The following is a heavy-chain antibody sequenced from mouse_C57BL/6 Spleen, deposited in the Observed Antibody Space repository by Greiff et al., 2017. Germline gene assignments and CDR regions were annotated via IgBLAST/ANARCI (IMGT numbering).Heavy chain of an antibody. CDR2: IAPSGSYT. Sequence: QVQLQQPGAELVRPGTSVKLSCKASGYTFTRYGMHWVQQTPGQGLEWIGIIAPSGSYTNYTDKFKGKATLTVDTSSSTAYMQLSSLTSEDSAVYYCASAYYDRYYWGQGTTLTVSS. V-gene: IGHV1-59*01. CDR1: GYTFTRYG. J-gene: IGHJ2*01. CDR3: ASAYYDRYY. D-gene: IGHD2-4*01.